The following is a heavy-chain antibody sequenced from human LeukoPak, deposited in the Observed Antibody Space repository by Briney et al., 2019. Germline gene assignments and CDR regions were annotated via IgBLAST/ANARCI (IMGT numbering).Heavy chain of an antibody. CDR2: IYHSGST. D-gene: IGHD2-2*01. CDR1: GGSISSGGYY. J-gene: IGHJ3*02. CDR3: ARDSRRGAFDI. Sequence: SQTLSLTCTVSGGSISSGGYYWSWIRQPPGKGLEWIGYIYHSGSTYYNPSLKSRVTISVDRSKNQFSLKLSSVTAADTAVYYCARDSRRGAFDIWGQGTMVTVSS. V-gene: IGHV4-30-2*01.